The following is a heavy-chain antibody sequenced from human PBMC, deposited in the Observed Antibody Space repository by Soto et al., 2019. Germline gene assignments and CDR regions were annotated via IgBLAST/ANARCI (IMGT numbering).Heavy chain of an antibody. J-gene: IGHJ6*03. Sequence: SETLSLTYTVSGGSISSYYWSWIRQPPGKGLEWIGYIYYSGSTNYNPSLKSRVTISVDTSKNQFSLKLSSVTAADTAVYYCARGYSSGWYGDYYYYHYMDVWGKGTTVTVSS. CDR3: ARGYSSGWYGDYYYYHYMDV. CDR1: GGSISSYY. V-gene: IGHV4-59*01. CDR2: IYYSGST. D-gene: IGHD6-19*01.